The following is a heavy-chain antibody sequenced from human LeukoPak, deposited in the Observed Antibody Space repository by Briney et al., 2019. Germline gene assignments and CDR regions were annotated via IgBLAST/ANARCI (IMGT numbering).Heavy chain of an antibody. Sequence: GGSLRLSCAASGFTFSSYGMHWVRQAPGEGLEWVAVIWYDGSNKYYADSVKGRFTISRDNSKNTLYLQMNSLRAEDTAVYYCARGIDAFDIWGQGTMATVSS. V-gene: IGHV3-33*01. CDR3: ARGIDAFDI. CDR1: GFTFSSYG. J-gene: IGHJ3*02. CDR2: IWYDGSNK.